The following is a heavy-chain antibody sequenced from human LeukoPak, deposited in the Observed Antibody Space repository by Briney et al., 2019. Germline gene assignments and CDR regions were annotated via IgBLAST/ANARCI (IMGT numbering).Heavy chain of an antibody. CDR2: ISGSGGST. CDR1: GFTFSSYA. Sequence: GGSLRLSCAASGFTFSSYAMNWVRQAPGKGLEWVSAISGSGGSTYYADSVKSRFTISRDNSKNTLYLQMNSLRAEDTAVYYCAKEGLRYFDWLSPFDYWGQGTLVTVSS. J-gene: IGHJ4*02. V-gene: IGHV3-23*01. D-gene: IGHD3-9*01. CDR3: AKEGLRYFDWLSPFDY.